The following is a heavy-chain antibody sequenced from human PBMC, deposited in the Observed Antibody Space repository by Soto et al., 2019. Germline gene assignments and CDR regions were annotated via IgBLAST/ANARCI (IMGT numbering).Heavy chain of an antibody. J-gene: IGHJ4*02. CDR2: THHSGRT. Sequence: QVQLHESGPGLVKPSGTLSLTCTVSGGSMSSSNWWNWVRHPPGKGLEWIGETHHSGRTNYNPSLKSRVTISVDKSKNHFFLKLSSVTAADTAVYNCARSEATVLDYWGQGTLVTVSS. V-gene: IGHV4-4*02. CDR1: GGSMSSSNW. CDR3: ARSEATVLDY. D-gene: IGHD4-17*01.